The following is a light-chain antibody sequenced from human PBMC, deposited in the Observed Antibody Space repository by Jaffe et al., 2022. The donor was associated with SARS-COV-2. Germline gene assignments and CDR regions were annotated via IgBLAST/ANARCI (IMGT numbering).Light chain of an antibody. CDR2: WAS. Sequence: DIVMTQSPDSLAVSLGERATINCKSSQSVLYSSNNKNYLAWYQQKPGQPPKLLIYWASTRESGVPDRFSGSGSGTDFTLTISSLQAEDVAVYYCQQYYRTALWTFGQGTKVEIK. CDR3: QQYYRTALWT. CDR1: QSVLYSSNNKNY. J-gene: IGKJ1*01. V-gene: IGKV4-1*01.